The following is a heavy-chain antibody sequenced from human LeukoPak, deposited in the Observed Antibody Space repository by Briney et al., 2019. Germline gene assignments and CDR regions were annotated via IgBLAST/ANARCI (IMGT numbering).Heavy chain of an antibody. CDR2: TSTSGSAI. J-gene: IGHJ5*02. CDR1: GFTFSDYY. D-gene: IGHD4-17*01. Sequence: GGSLRLSCAASGFTFSDYYMSWIRQAPGRGLEWVSYTSTSGSAIYYADSVKGRFTISRDNAKNSLFLQMSSLRAEDTALYYCARSTVTHTNWFDPWGQGTLVTVSS. V-gene: IGHV3-11*01. CDR3: ARSTVTHTNWFDP.